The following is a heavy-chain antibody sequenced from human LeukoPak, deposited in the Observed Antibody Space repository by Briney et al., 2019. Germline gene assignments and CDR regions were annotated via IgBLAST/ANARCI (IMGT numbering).Heavy chain of an antibody. CDR1: GFTVSSNY. J-gene: IGHJ5*02. CDR3: ARDQGAGNWFDP. CDR2: IYSGGST. Sequence: GGSLRLSCAASGFTVSSNYMSWVRQAPGKGLEWVSVIYSGGSTYYADSVKGRFTISRDNSKNTLYLQMSSLRAEDTAVYYCARDQGAGNWFDPWGQGTLVTVSS. V-gene: IGHV3-53*01. D-gene: IGHD1-26*01.